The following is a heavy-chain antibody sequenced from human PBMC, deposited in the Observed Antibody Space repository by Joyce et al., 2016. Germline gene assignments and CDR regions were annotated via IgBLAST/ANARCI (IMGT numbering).Heavy chain of an antibody. Sequence: DEQLMESGGRLIQPGGSLKLSCEDSAFYITYYYMNWVRQAPGKGLEWVAVTYRGASTYYAHSVQGRFFISQDNAKNTVLLEMHNLRVDDTAVYYCARRPGNSRFGLDVWGRGTTVTVSS. CDR3: ARRPGNSRFGLDV. D-gene: IGHD4-23*01. CDR2: TYRGAST. CDR1: AFYITYYY. J-gene: IGHJ6*02. V-gene: IGHV3-53*01.